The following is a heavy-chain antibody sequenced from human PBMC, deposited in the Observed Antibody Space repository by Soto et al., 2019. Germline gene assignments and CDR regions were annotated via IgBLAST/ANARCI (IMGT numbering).Heavy chain of an antibody. CDR1: GFSSSNTA. J-gene: IGHJ3*02. V-gene: IGHV1-58*02. CDR3: AKRSEKHSDAFDI. CDR2: IVVGSGKT. Sequence: GASVKVSCKASGFSSSNTAMQWVRQARGQGLEWVGWIVVGSGKTKYAQKFQERVNITRDTSTGTVFMELSSLRSEDTAVYYCAKRSEKHSDAFDIWGQGTMVTVSS.